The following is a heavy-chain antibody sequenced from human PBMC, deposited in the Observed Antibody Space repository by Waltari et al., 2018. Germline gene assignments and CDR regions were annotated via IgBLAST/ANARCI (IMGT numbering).Heavy chain of an antibody. D-gene: IGHD6-13*01. Sequence: QVQLVQSGAEVKKPGASVKVSCKASGYTFTGYYMHWVRQAPGQGLEWMGWINPNSGGTNYAQKVQGRVTMTRDTSISTAYMELSRLRSDDTAVYYCARGGGSSWRRYFDLWGRGTLVTVSS. CDR2: INPNSGGT. CDR1: GYTFTGYY. V-gene: IGHV1-2*02. J-gene: IGHJ2*01. CDR3: ARGGGSSWRRYFDL.